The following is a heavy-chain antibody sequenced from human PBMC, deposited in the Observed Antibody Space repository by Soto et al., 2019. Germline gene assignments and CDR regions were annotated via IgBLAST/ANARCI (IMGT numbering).Heavy chain of an antibody. CDR3: ARGRYCLTGRCFPNWFDS. J-gene: IGHJ5*01. Sequence: PSETLSLTCSDSGDSISSVDYFWAWIRKPPGQAMEYIGYIYKSATTYYNPSFESRVAISLDTSKSQFSLNVTSVPAADTAVYFCARGRYCLTGRCFPNWFDSWGQGTLVTVS. V-gene: IGHV4-30-4*01. D-gene: IGHD2-15*01. CDR2: IYKSATT. CDR1: GDSISSVDYF.